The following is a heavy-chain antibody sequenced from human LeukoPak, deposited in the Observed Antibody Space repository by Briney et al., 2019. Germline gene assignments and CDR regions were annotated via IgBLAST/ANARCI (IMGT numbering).Heavy chain of an antibody. D-gene: IGHD3-22*01. Sequence: ASVKVSFKASGYTFTDFYMHWVRQAPGQGLEWMGIINPSGGSRSYAQKFQGRVTMTRDMYTSTDYIELSSLRSEDTAVYYCAKASAMIVVVSKHFDYWGQGTLVTVSS. V-gene: IGHV1-46*01. J-gene: IGHJ4*02. CDR2: INPSGGSR. CDR3: AKASAMIVVVSKHFDY. CDR1: GYTFTDFY.